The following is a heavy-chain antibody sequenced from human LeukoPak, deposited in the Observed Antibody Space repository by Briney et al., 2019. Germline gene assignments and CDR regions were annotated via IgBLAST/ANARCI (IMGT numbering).Heavy chain of an antibody. V-gene: IGHV4-59*01. D-gene: IGHD3-10*01. CDR1: GGSISSYY. Sequence: SETLSLTCTVSGGSISSYYWSWIRQPPGKGLEWIGYIYYSGSTNYNPSLKSRVTISVDTSKNQFPLKLSSVTAADTAVYYCARGSRLTMVRGVINWFDPWGQGGLVTVSS. CDR3: ARGSRLTMVRGVINWFDP. CDR2: IYYSGST. J-gene: IGHJ5*02.